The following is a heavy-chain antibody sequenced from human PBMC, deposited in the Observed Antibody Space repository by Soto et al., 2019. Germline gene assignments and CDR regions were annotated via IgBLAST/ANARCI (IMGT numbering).Heavy chain of an antibody. Sequence: GGSLRLSCNASGFTVSSSYMSWVRQAPGMGLEWVAVIESGGTAHYADSVKGRFTVSRDNPNNIIYLQLHTLRAEDTAVYYCAKDLGPLKLLNYVFYGLDVWGQGTTVTVSS. CDR3: AKDLGPLKLLNYVFYGLDV. J-gene: IGHJ6*02. D-gene: IGHD2-21*02. V-gene: IGHV3-53*01. CDR1: GFTVSSSY. CDR2: IESGGTA.